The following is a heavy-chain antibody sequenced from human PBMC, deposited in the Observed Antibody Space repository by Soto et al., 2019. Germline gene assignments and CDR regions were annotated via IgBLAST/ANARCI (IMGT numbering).Heavy chain of an antibody. J-gene: IGHJ5*02. D-gene: IGHD2-15*01. Sequence: QVQLVQSGAEVKKPGASVKVSCKASGYTFTSYGISWVRQAPGQGLEWMGWISAYNGNTNYAQKLQGRVTMTPXXXXXXXXXXXXXXXXXXXAVYYCARVRRRGGYCSGGSCWDPWGQGTLVTVSS. V-gene: IGHV1-18*01. CDR1: GYTFTSYG. CDR3: ARVRRRGGYCSGGSCWDP. CDR2: ISAYNGNT.